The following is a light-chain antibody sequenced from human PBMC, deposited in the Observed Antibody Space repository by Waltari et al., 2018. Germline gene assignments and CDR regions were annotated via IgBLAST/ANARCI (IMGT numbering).Light chain of an antibody. CDR3: QQYYSTPLT. V-gene: IGKV4-1*01. CDR1: QSVLYSSKNKNY. Sequence: DIVMTQSPDSLAVSLGERATTNSKSRQSVLYSSKNKNYLAWYQQKPGQPPKLLIYWASTRESGVPDRFSGSGSGTDFTLTISSLQAEDVAVYYCQQYYSTPLTFGQGTKVEIK. J-gene: IGKJ1*01. CDR2: WAS.